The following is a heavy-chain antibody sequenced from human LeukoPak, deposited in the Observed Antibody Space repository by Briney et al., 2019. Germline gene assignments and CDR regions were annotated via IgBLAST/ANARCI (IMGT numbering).Heavy chain of an antibody. CDR2: IIPIFGTA. D-gene: IGHD2-21*02. CDR1: GYTFTGYY. J-gene: IGHJ4*02. CDR3: ARSPIVVVTGDYFDY. Sequence: ASVKVSCKASGYTFTGYYMHWVRQAPGQGLEWMGRIIPIFGTANYAQKFQGRVTITTDESTSTAYMELSSLRSEDTAVYYCARSPIVVVTGDYFDYWGQGTLVTVSS. V-gene: IGHV1-69*05.